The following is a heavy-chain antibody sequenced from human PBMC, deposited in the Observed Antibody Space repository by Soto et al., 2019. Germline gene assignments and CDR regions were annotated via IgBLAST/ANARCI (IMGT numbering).Heavy chain of an antibody. V-gene: IGHV1-18*04. CDR3: ARSAYYEDTGKFAH. Sequence: QVHLVQSGGELKKPGASVKVSCKASGYSFSDFGITWVRQAPGQGLEWMGWISGKNGNTNYAQKVQGRVTLTADKSTNTAYMEMRALTSEETGIYYCARSAYYEDTGKFAHWGQGTTVTVSS. J-gene: IGHJ4*02. CDR2: ISGKNGNT. CDR1: GYSFSDFG. D-gene: IGHD1-26*01.